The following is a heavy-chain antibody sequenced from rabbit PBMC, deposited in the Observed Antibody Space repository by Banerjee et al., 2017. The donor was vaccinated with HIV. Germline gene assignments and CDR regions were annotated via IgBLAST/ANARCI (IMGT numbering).Heavy chain of an antibody. D-gene: IGHD6-1*01. Sequence: QEQLVESGGGLVTLGGSLKLTCKASGLDFSSSYSMCWVRQAPGKGLEWIACIYTNNSGTTYYASWAKGRFTISKTSSTTVTLQMTSLTAADTATYFCARRTDGVADYGYANLWGQGTLVTVS. V-gene: IGHV1S45*01. J-gene: IGHJ4*01. CDR2: IYTNNSGTT. CDR1: GLDFSSSYS. CDR3: ARRTDGVADYGYANL.